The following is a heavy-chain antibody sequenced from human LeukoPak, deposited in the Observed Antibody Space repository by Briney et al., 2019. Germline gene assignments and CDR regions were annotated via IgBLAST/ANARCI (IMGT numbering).Heavy chain of an antibody. Sequence: GGSLRLSCAASGFTFSSYAMHWVRQAPGKGLEWAAVILYDGSNKYYADSVKGRFTISRDNSKNTLYLQMNSLRAEDTAVYYCARETGSAVGSTDFDYWGQGTLVTVSS. CDR3: ARETGSAVGSTDFDY. CDR2: ILYDGSNK. J-gene: IGHJ4*02. V-gene: IGHV3-30-3*01. CDR1: GFTFSSYA. D-gene: IGHD4-17*01.